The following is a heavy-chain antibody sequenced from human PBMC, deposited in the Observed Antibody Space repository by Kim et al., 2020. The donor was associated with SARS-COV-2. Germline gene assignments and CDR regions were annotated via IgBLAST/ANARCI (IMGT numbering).Heavy chain of an antibody. J-gene: IGHJ1*01. CDR1: GYTFTSYG. Sequence: ASVKVSCKASGYTFTSYGISWVRQAPGQGLEWMGWISAYNGNTNYAQKLQGRVTMTTDTSTSTAYMELRSLRSDETAVYYCAREGRFLDYVWGSYRDEYFQHWGQGTLVTVSS. D-gene: IGHD3-16*02. V-gene: IGHV1-18*01. CDR2: ISAYNGNT. CDR3: AREGRFLDYVWGSYRDEYFQH.